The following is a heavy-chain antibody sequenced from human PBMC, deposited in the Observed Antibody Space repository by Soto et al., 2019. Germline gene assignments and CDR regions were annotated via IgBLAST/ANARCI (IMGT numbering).Heavy chain of an antibody. J-gene: IGHJ5*02. D-gene: IGHD6-13*01. CDR3: ARDGSSSWYNWFDP. Sequence: EVQLVESGGGLVQPGGSLRLSCAASGFTFSNYNMNWVRQAPGKGLEWVSYISSSSSTTYYADSVKGRFTISRDNAKKTLYLQINTLRDEDTAVYYWARDGSSSWYNWFDPWGQGTLVTVSS. CDR2: ISSSSSTT. V-gene: IGHV3-48*02. CDR1: GFTFSNYN.